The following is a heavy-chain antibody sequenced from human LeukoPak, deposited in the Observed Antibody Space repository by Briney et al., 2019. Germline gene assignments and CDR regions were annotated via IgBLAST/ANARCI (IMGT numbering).Heavy chain of an antibody. J-gene: IGHJ6*02. D-gene: IGHD1-26*01. V-gene: IGHV1-46*01. Sequence: GASVKVSCKASGYTFTSYSMHWVRQAPGQGLEWMGIINPSGGSTSYAQKFQGRVTMTRDTSTSTVYMELSSLRSEDTAVYYCAREWGGSYYTYYYYGMDVWGQGTTVTVSS. CDR1: GYTFTSYS. CDR2: INPSGGST. CDR3: AREWGGSYYTYYYYGMDV.